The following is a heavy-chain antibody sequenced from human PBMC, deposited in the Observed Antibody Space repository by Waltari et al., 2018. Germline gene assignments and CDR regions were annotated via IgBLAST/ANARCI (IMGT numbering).Heavy chain of an antibody. CDR2: ISYDGSNK. D-gene: IGHD4-17*01. Sequence: QVQLVESGGGVVQPGRSLRLSCAASGFTFSSYGMHWVRQAPGKGLEWVAVISYDGSNKYYADSVKGRFTISRDNSKNTLYLQMNSLRAEDTAVYYCAKDNYGGFDYWGQGTLVTVSS. V-gene: IGHV3-30*18. CDR1: GFTFSSYG. J-gene: IGHJ4*02. CDR3: AKDNYGGFDY.